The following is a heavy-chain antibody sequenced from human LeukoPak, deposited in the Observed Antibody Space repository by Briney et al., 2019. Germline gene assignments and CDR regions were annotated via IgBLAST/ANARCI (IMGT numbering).Heavy chain of an antibody. CDR1: GGSISSYY. Sequence: SETLSLTCTVSGGSISSYYWRWIRQPPGKGLEWIGYIYYSGSTNYNPSLKSRVTISVDTSKNQFSLKLSSVTAADTAVYYCARHSVNWNDKRSPAFDIWGQGTMVTVPS. CDR2: IYYSGST. D-gene: IGHD1-1*01. V-gene: IGHV4-59*08. J-gene: IGHJ3*02. CDR3: ARHSVNWNDKRSPAFDI.